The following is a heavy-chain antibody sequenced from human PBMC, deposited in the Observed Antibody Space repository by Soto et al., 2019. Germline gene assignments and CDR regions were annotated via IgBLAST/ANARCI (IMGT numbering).Heavy chain of an antibody. Sequence: PGGSLRLSCAASGFTFHDYSMHWVRQAPGKGLEWVSLISWDAYSTYYADSVKGRFTISRDNSKNSLYLQMNSLRTEDTALYYCAKDRDCSSTSCPYYYYYYAMNVWGQGTTVTVSS. CDR1: GFTFHDYS. J-gene: IGHJ6*02. D-gene: IGHD2-2*01. V-gene: IGHV3-43*01. CDR3: AKDRDCSSTSCPYYYYYYAMNV. CDR2: ISWDAYST.